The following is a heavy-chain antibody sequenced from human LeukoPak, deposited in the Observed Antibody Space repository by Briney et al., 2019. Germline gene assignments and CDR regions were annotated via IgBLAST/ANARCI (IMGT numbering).Heavy chain of an antibody. CDR2: INHSGST. J-gene: IGHJ5*02. D-gene: IGHD6-19*01. V-gene: IGHV4-34*01. CDR1: GGSFSGYY. Sequence: SETLSLTCAVYGGSFSGYYWSWIRQPPGKGLEWIGEINHSGSTNYNPSLKSRVTISVDTSKNQFSLKLSSVTAADTAVYYCARGSSGSSGNWFDPWGQGTLVTVSS. CDR3: ARGSSGSSGNWFDP.